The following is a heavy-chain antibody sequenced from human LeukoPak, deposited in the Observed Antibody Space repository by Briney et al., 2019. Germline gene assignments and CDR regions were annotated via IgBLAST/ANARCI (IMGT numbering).Heavy chain of an antibody. Sequence: TLSLTCTVSGGSIXSSSYYWGWLRQPPGTGLEWIGSIYYSGSTYYNPSLKSRVTISLDTSKNQFSPKLSSVTAADTAVYYCARQVPYYYDNTGTYDSWGQGTLVTVSS. CDR2: IYYSGST. V-gene: IGHV4-39*01. D-gene: IGHD3-22*01. J-gene: IGHJ4*02. CDR3: ARQVPYYYDNTGTYDS. CDR1: GGSIXSSSYY.